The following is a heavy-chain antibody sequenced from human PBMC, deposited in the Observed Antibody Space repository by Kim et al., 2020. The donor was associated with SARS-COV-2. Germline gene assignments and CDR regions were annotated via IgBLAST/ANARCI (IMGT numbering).Heavy chain of an antibody. CDR3: AKVDRTWNIYYYSMDV. Sequence: GGSLRLSCAASGFSFGSYGMSWVRQAPGEGLEWVAAIFSNAGRTYYADSVKGRFTIARDNSRNTLWLQMDSLRAEDTAVYYCAKVDRTWNIYYYSMDVWGRGTTVTVSS. J-gene: IGHJ6*02. CDR1: GFSFGSYG. V-gene: IGHV3-23*01. D-gene: IGHD3-10*01. CDR2: IFSNAGRT.